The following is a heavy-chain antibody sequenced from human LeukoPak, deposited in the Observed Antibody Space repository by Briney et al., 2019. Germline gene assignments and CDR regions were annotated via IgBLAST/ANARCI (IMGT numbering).Heavy chain of an antibody. V-gene: IGHV1-69*04. CDR3: ARIRYDSSGSDY. CDR1: GGTFSSYA. D-gene: IGHD3-22*01. Sequence: SVKVSCKASGGTFSSYAISWVRQAPGQGLEWMGRIIPILGIANYAQKFQGRVTITADKSTSTAYMELSSLRSEDTAVYYCARIRYDSSGSDYWGQGTLVTVSS. J-gene: IGHJ4*02. CDR2: IIPILGIA.